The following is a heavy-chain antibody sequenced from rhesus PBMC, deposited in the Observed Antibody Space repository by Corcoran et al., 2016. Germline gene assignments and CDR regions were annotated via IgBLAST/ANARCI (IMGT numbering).Heavy chain of an antibody. V-gene: IGHV4-169*01. Sequence: QLQLQESGPGLVKPSETLSVTCAVSGGSISSNYWSWIRQPPGKGLEWVGRIYGSGSSTHYNPPLKSRVTLSVDTSKTQLSLKLSSVTAADTAVYYCARLVYGNYFDYWGQGVLVTVSS. CDR1: GGSISSNY. CDR2: IYGSGSST. J-gene: IGHJ4*01. CDR3: ARLVYGNYFDY. D-gene: IGHD4-29*01.